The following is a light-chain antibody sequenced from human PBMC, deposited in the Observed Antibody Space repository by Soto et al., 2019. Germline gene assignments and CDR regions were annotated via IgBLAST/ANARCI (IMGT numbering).Light chain of an antibody. CDR3: AAWDDSLNGPV. Sequence: QSALTKPPSASGTPGQRVTISCSGSSSNIGSNTVNWYQQLPGTAPKLLIYSNNQRPSGVPDRFSGSKSGTSASLAISGLQSEDEADYYCAAWDDSLNGPVFGTGTKVTV. J-gene: IGLJ1*01. CDR1: SSNIGSNT. CDR2: SNN. V-gene: IGLV1-44*01.